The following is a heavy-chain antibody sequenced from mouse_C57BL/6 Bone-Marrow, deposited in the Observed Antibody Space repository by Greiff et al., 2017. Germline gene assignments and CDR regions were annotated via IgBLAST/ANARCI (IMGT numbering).Heavy chain of an antibody. D-gene: IGHD2-2*01. J-gene: IGHJ2*01. CDR2: IYPGSGST. CDR1: GYTFTSYW. CDR3: ARSTVVTTGFDY. Sequence: QVHVKQPGAELVKPGASVKMSCKASGYTFTSYWITWVKQRPGQGLEWIGDIYPGSGSTNYNEKFKSKATLTVDTSSSTAYMQLSSLTSEDSAVYYCARSTVVTTGFDYWGQGTTLTVAS. V-gene: IGHV1-55*01.